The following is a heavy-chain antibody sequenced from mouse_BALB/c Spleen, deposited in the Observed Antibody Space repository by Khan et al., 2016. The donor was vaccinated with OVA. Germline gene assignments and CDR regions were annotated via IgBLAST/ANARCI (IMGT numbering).Heavy chain of an antibody. CDR3: ARRDYYGSSSFAY. J-gene: IGHJ3*01. V-gene: IGHV1S136*01. D-gene: IGHD1-1*01. CDR1: GYTFTSYV. CDR2: INPYNNGT. Sequence: VQLQQSGPELVKPGASVKMSCKASGYTFTSYVMHWVKQKPGQGLEWIGYINPYNNGTKYNEKFKGKATLTSDKSSSTAYMEISSLTSEDSAVYYCARRDYYGSSSFAYWGQGTLVTVSA.